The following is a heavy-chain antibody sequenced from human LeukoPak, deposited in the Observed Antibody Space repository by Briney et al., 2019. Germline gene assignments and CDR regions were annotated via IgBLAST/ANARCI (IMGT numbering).Heavy chain of an antibody. Sequence: GGSLRLSCAAPGFTFSSYAMSWVRQAPGKGLEWVSAISSSAGTTYYADSVKGRFTISRDNSKNTLYLQMNSLRAEDTAVYYCAKDVAHYMDVWGKGTTVTVSS. CDR2: ISSSAGTT. V-gene: IGHV3-23*01. J-gene: IGHJ6*03. CDR3: AKDVAHYMDV. CDR1: GFTFSSYA.